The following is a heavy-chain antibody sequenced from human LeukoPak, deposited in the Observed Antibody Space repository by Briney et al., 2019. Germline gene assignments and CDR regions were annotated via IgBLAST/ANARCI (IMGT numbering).Heavy chain of an antibody. CDR1: GFTYSSYA. J-gene: IGHJ4*02. CDR2: ISGSGDT. V-gene: IGHV3-23*01. Sequence: VGSLRLSCAVSGFTYSSYAMSWVRQAPGKGLKGGSTISGSGDTYYVDSVKGRFTISRDNSKNILYLQMNSLRAEDTAVYYCAKEGGYNYGYLDYWGQGSLVTVSS. CDR3: AKEGGYNYGYLDY. D-gene: IGHD5-18*01.